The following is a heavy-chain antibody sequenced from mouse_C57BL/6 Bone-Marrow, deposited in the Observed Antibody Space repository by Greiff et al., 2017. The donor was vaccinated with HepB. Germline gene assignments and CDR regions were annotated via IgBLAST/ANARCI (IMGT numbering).Heavy chain of an antibody. CDR3: ARQTTVVATGYFDV. J-gene: IGHJ1*03. Sequence: EVKVEESGGGLVQPGGSLKLSCAASGFTFSDYGMAWVRQAPRKGPEWVAFISNLAYSIYYADTVTGRFTISRENAKNTLYLEMSSLRSEDTAMYYCARQTTVVATGYFDVWGTGTTVTVSS. CDR2: ISNLAYSI. CDR1: GFTFSDYG. D-gene: IGHD1-1*01. V-gene: IGHV5-15*04.